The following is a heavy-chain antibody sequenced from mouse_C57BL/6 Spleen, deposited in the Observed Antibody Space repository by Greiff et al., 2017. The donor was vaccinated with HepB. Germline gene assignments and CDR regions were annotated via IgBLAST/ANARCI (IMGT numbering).Heavy chain of an antibody. CDR2: ISNGGGST. Sequence: EVNVVESGGGLVQPGGSLKLSCAASGFTFSDYYMYWVRQTPEKRLEWVAYISNGGGSTYYPDTVKGRFTISRDNAKNTLYLQMSRLKSEETAMYYCARLGGYYGNYDWYFDVWGTGTTVTVSS. CDR1: GFTFSDYY. D-gene: IGHD2-1*01. V-gene: IGHV5-12*01. J-gene: IGHJ1*03. CDR3: ARLGGYYGNYDWYFDV.